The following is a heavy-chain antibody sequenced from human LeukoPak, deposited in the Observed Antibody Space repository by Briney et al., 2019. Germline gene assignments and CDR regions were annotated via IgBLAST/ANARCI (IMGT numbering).Heavy chain of an antibody. D-gene: IGHD3-22*01. CDR3: ARDLGGSYYDSSGYFDY. Sequence: ASVKVSCKASGYTFTSYGISRVRQAPGQGLEWMGWISAYNGNTNYAQKLQGRVTMTTDTSTSTAYMELRSLRSDDTAVYYCARDLGGSYYDSSGYFDYWGQGTLVTVSS. CDR1: GYTFTSYG. V-gene: IGHV1-18*01. CDR2: ISAYNGNT. J-gene: IGHJ4*02.